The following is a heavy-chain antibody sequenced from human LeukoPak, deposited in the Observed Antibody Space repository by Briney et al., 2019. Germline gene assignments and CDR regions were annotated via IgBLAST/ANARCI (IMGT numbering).Heavy chain of an antibody. CDR3: AKWGDYDILTGYYVSDF. V-gene: IGHV3-23*01. CDR1: GFLFRNYA. D-gene: IGHD3-9*01. CDR2: ITGSGDTT. J-gene: IGHJ4*02. Sequence: QPGASLRLSCAASGFLFRNYAMSWVRQAPGKGLEWVSAITGSGDTTYYADSVKGRFTVSRDNSKNTLYVEMNTLRAEDTAVYYCAKWGDYDILTGYYVSDFWGQGTLVTVSS.